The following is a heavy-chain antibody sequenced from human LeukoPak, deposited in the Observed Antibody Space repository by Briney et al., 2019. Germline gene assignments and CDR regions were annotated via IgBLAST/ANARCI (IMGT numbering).Heavy chain of an antibody. CDR3: ARDSTYSYGLHYYYYMDV. D-gene: IGHD5-18*01. J-gene: IGHJ6*03. CDR2: VSYHGDDY. CDR1: GFTFSSFA. Sequence: GGSLRLSCAASGFTFSSFAMYWVRQAPGKGLEWLAVVSYHGDDYYYADSVKGRFTISRDNSKNTLHLQMSSLRAEDTAIYYCARDSTYSYGLHYYYYMDVWGKGTTVTVSS. V-gene: IGHV3-30-3*01.